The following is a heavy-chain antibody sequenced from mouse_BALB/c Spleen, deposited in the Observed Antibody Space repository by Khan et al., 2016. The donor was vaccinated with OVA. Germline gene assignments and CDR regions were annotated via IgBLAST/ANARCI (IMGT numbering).Heavy chain of an antibody. D-gene: IGHD1-2*01. CDR1: GYSITSGYG. V-gene: IGHV3-2*02. J-gene: IGHJ2*01. CDR2: ISYSGST. CDR3: ARTARIKY. Sequence: EVQLVESGPGLVKPSQSLSLTCTVTGYSITSGYGWNWIRQFPGNKLEWMGYISYSGSTNYNQALKSRISITRDKSKNPFCLQLNSVTTEDPATYYCARTARIKYWGQGTTLTVSS.